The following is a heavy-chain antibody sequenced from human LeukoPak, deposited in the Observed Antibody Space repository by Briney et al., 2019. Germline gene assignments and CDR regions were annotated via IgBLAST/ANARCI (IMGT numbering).Heavy chain of an antibody. V-gene: IGHV6-1*01. CDR2: TYYGSRWYN. Sequence: SQTLSLTCALSGDSVSSNNAAWNWIRQSPSRGLEWLGRTYYGSRWYNDYAVSVKSRITINPDTSKNQFSLQLNSVTPDDTAVYYCARGDGYSSTWYYFDYWGQGTLVTVSS. CDR1: GDSVSSNNAA. J-gene: IGHJ4*02. D-gene: IGHD6-13*01. CDR3: ARGDGYSSTWYYFDY.